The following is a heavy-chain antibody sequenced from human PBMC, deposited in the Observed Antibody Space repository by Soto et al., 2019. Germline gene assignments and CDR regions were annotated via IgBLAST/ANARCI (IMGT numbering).Heavy chain of an antibody. CDR2: IYYSGST. V-gene: IGHV4-31*03. CDR3: ARDVVPARYGMDV. J-gene: IGHJ6*02. D-gene: IGHD2-2*01. Sequence: SETLSLTCTVSGGSISSGGYYWSWIRQHPGKGLEWIGYIYYSGSTYYNPSLKSRVTISVDTSKNQFSLKLSSVTAADTAVYYCARDVVPARYGMDVWGQGTTVTVSS. CDR1: GGSISSGGYY.